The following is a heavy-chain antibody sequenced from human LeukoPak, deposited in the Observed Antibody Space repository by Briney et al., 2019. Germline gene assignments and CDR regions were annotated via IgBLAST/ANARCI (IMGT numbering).Heavy chain of an antibody. CDR2: ISGGGGST. D-gene: IGHD2-8*02. Sequence: PGGSLRLSCAASGFTFSTYAMTWVRQAPGKGLECASTISGGGGSTYYTDSVKGRFTISRDNSKDALYLQMNSLRADDTAVYFCAKAYDAGGLQYFDYWGQGTLVTVSS. V-gene: IGHV3-23*01. CDR1: GFTFSTYA. J-gene: IGHJ4*02. CDR3: AKAYDAGGLQYFDY.